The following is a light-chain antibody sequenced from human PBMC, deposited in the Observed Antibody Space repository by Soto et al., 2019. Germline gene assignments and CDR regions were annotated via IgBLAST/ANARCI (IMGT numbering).Light chain of an antibody. V-gene: IGLV1-40*01. J-gene: IGLJ2*01. CDR2: GNS. CDR3: QSYDSSLSDVV. Sequence: QAVVTQPPSLSGAPGQRVTISCTGSSSNIGAGYDVHWYQQLPGTAPKLLIYGNSNRPSGVPDRFSGSKSGPSASLAITGLQAEDEADSYGQSYDSSLSDVVFGGGTKLTVL. CDR1: SSNIGAGYD.